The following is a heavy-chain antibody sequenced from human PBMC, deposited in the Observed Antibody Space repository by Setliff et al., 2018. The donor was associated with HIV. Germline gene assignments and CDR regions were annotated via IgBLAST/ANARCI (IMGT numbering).Heavy chain of an antibody. CDR3: AKNIAGVCYSGLDY. Sequence: GGSLRLSCAASGFTFDDYAMHWVRQAPGKGLEWVSGISGSGGSTYYVDSVKGRFTISRDNSKNTLYLQMNSLGAADTAVYYCAKNIAGVCYSGLDYWGQGALVTVSS. CDR2: ISGSGGST. D-gene: IGHD2-15*01. V-gene: IGHV3-23*01. J-gene: IGHJ4*02. CDR1: GFTFDDYA.